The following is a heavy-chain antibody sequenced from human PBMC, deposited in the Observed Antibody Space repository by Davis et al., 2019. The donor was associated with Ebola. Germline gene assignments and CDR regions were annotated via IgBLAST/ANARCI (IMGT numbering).Heavy chain of an antibody. Sequence: ASVKVSCKASGYTFTSYDISWVRQAPGQGPEWMGRSSPYNGNTHYAQKLQGRVTMTTDTSTSTAYMEMRSLTSDDTALYYCAKGSRSSSWPREDAFDVWGQGTLVTVSS. J-gene: IGHJ3*01. V-gene: IGHV1-18*01. CDR1: GYTFTSYD. D-gene: IGHD6-13*01. CDR2: SSPYNGNT. CDR3: AKGSRSSSWPREDAFDV.